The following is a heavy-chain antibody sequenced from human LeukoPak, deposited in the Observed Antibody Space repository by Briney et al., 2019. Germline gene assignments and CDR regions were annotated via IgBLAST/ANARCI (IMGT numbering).Heavy chain of an antibody. Sequence: SVKVSCKASGFTFTSSAVQWVRQARGERLEWIGWIVVGSGNTNYAQKFHERVTITRDMSTSTAYMELSSLRSEDTAVYYCAAVIAVAGTFDCWGQGTLVTVSS. D-gene: IGHD6-19*01. CDR3: AAVIAVAGTFDC. J-gene: IGHJ4*02. CDR2: IVVGSGNT. CDR1: GFTFTSSA. V-gene: IGHV1-58*01.